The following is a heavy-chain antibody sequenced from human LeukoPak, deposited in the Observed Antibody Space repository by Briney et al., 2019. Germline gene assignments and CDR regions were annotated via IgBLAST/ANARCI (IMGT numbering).Heavy chain of an antibody. CDR2: IIPIFGTA. D-gene: IGHD1-1*01. V-gene: IGHV1-69*05. CDR1: GGTFSSYA. Sequence: ASVKVSCKASGGTFSSYAISWVRQAPGQGLEWMGGIIPIFGTANYAQKFQGRVTITTNESTSTAYMELSSLRSEDTDVYYCARQEDNWYAFDIWGQGTMVTVSS. CDR3: ARQEDNWYAFDI. J-gene: IGHJ3*02.